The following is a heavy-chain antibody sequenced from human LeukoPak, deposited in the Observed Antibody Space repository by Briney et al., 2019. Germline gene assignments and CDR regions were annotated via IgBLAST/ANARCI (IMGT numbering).Heavy chain of an antibody. CDR1: GYSFTSYW. CDR3: ARHVYCSGGRCYPQDYYYYYMDV. J-gene: IGHJ6*03. V-gene: IGHV5-51*01. CDR2: IYPGDSDT. Sequence: GESLKISCKGSGYSFTSYWIGWVRQMPGKGLEWMGIIYPGDSDTRYSPSFQGQVTISADKSISTAYLQWSSLKASDTAMYYCARHVYCSGGRCYPQDYYYYYMDVWGKGTTVTVSS. D-gene: IGHD2-15*01.